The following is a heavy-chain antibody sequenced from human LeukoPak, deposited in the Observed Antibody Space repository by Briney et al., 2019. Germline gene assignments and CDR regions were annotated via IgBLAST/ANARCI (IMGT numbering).Heavy chain of an antibody. CDR2: INPNSGGT. J-gene: IGHJ4*02. CDR3: AAPGGSVAGNSVDY. CDR1: GNTFTGYY. V-gene: IGHV1-2*02. D-gene: IGHD6-19*01. Sequence: ASVKVSCKASGNTFTGYYMHWVRQAPGQGLEWMGWINPNSGGTNYAQKFQGRVTMTRDTSISTAYMELSRLRSDDTAVYYCAAPGGSVAGNSVDYWGQGTLVTVSS.